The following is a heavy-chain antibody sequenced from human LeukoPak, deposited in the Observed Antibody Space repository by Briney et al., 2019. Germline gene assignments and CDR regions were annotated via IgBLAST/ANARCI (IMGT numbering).Heavy chain of an antibody. D-gene: IGHD6-19*01. V-gene: IGHV3-30-3*01. CDR1: GFTFSNFA. Sequence: GGSLRLSCAASGFTFSNFAVYWVRQSPGKGLEWVAVISHDGNSARYADSVKRRFTISRENSRNTLYLQMNSLRAEDTALYHCARGAYSSGWVFDYWGQGTLVTVSS. J-gene: IGHJ4*02. CDR3: ARGAYSSGWVFDY. CDR2: ISHDGNSA.